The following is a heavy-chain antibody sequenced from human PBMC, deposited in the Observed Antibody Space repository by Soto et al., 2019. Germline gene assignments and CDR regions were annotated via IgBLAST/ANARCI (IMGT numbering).Heavy chain of an antibody. CDR3: ARHAHEYYFYYYYMDV. CDR2: IYSSGNT. CDR1: GGSISSYY. J-gene: IGHJ6*03. Sequence: PSETLSLTCTVSGGSISSYYWSWIRQPPGKGLEWIGYIYSSGNTNYNPSLKSRVTISVDTSKNQFSLKLSSVTAADTAVYYCARHAHEYYFYYYYMDVWGKGTTVTVSS. V-gene: IGHV4-59*08.